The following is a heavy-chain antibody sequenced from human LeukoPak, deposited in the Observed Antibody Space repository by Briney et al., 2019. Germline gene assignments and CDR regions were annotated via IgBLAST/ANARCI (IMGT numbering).Heavy chain of an antibody. J-gene: IGHJ6*02. CDR3: ASSPVAGYYYYGMDV. CDR1: GGTFSSYA. CDR2: IIPILGIA. V-gene: IGHV1-69*04. Sequence: SVKVSCKASGGTFSSYAISWVRQAPGQGLEWMGRIIPILGIANYAQKFQGRVTITADKSTSTAYMELSSLRSEDTAVYYCASSPVAGYYYYGMDVWGQGTTVTVSS. D-gene: IGHD6-19*01.